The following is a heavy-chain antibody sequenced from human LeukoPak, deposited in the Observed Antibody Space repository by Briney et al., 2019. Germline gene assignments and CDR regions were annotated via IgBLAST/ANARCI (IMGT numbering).Heavy chain of an antibody. CDR1: GFIFRSYA. CDR3: ATTANNGWWSYDY. D-gene: IGHD2-8*02. J-gene: IGHJ4*02. V-gene: IGHV3-23*01. Sequence: PGGSLRLSCAASGFIFRSYAMRWVRQAPGKGLEWVSVISYSGDSTYYADSVRGRFTISRDNSKNTLYLELNSLRAEDTAIYYCATTANNGWWSYDYWGQGTLVTVSS. CDR2: ISYSGDST.